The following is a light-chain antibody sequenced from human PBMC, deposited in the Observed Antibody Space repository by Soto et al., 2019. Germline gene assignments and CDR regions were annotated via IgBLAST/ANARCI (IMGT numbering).Light chain of an antibody. CDR1: SSDVGGYNY. CDR3: SSYTSSSTYVV. Sequence: QSALTQPASVSGSPGQSITISCTGTSSDVGGYNYVSWYQQHPGKAPKLMIYDVINRPSGVSNRFSGSKSGNSASLTISGRQEEDEADYYCSSYTSSSTYVVFGGGTKLTVL. J-gene: IGLJ2*01. V-gene: IGLV2-14*03. CDR2: DVI.